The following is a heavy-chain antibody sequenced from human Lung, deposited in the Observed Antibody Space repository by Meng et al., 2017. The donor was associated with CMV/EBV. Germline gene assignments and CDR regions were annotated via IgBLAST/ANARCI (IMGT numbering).Heavy chain of an antibody. CDR1: GFTLRASA. D-gene: IGHD2-8*01. J-gene: IGHJ2*01. Sequence: GGSXRLXCEASGFTLRASAVHGVRQAAGKGLEWVGRIRTNAKNYATAYTESVKGRFTLSRDDSKNTAYLLMNSLKIEDTAVYYCTKPNGAVFDLWRRGPLVTVSS. CDR2: IRTNAKNYAT. V-gene: IGHV3-73*01. CDR3: TKPNGAVFDL.